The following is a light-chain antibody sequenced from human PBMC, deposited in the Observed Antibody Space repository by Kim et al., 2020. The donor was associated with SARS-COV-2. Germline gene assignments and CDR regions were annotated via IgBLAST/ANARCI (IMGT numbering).Light chain of an antibody. Sequence: DIQMTQSPSSLSASVGDRVTITCQASQHINTYLNWFQQKPGKAPYLLIHGASTLEVGVPSRFTGSGSGTDFTFTIDSLQPEDVGTYYCQQYEDLPYTFGRGTKLEIK. J-gene: IGKJ2*01. CDR3: QQYEDLPYT. V-gene: IGKV1-33*01. CDR1: QHINTY. CDR2: GAS.